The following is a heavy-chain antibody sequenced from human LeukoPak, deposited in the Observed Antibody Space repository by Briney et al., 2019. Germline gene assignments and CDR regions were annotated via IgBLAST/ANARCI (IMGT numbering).Heavy chain of an antibody. V-gene: IGHV5-51*01. Sequence: GESLKISCKGSGYSFTSYWIGWVRQMPGKGLGWRGIIYPGDSDTRYSPSFQGQVTISADKSISTAYLQWSSLKASDTAMYYCASPHSSGYYSAEYFQHWGQGTLVTVSS. CDR2: IYPGDSDT. D-gene: IGHD3-22*01. J-gene: IGHJ1*01. CDR1: GYSFTSYW. CDR3: ASPHSSGYYSAEYFQH.